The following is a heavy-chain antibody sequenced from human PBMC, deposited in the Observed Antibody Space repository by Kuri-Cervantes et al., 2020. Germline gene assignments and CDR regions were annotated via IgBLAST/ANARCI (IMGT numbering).Heavy chain of an antibody. J-gene: IGHJ6*03. CDR2: INHSGST. D-gene: IGHD2-2*01. CDR1: GGSFSGYY. CDR3: ARGLCSSTSCYTDV. Sequence: SETLSLTCAVYGGSFSGYYWSWIRQPPGKGLEWIGEINHSGSTNYNPSLKSRVTISVDTSKNQFSLKLSSVTAADTAVYYCARGLCSSTSCYTDVWGKGTTVTVSS. V-gene: IGHV4-34*01.